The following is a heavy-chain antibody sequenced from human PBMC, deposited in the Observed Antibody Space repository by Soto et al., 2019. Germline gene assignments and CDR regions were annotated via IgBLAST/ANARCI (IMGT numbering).Heavy chain of an antibody. CDR3: ATTVVVPAAMDFDY. CDR1: GYTLTELS. CDR2: FDPEDGET. V-gene: IGHV1-24*01. J-gene: IGHJ4*02. Sequence: ASVKVSCKVSGYTLTELSMHWVRQAPGKGLEWMGGFDPEDGETIYAQKFQGRVTMTEDTSTDTAYMELSSLRSEDTAVYYCATTVVVPAAMDFDYWGQGTLVTVSS. D-gene: IGHD2-2*01.